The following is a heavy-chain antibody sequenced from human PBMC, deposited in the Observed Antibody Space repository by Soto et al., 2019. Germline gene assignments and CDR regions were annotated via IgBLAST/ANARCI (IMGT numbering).Heavy chain of an antibody. D-gene: IGHD6-6*01. CDR3: AKRNRRYSSPSDAFDI. CDR2: ISWNSGSI. J-gene: IGHJ3*02. Sequence: EVQLVESGGGLVQPGRSLRLSCAASGFTFDDYVMHWVRQAPGKGLEWVSGISWNSGSIGYADSVKGRFTISRDNAKNSLYLQMNSLRAEDTALYYCAKRNRRYSSPSDAFDIWGQGTMVTVSS. CDR1: GFTFDDYV. V-gene: IGHV3-9*01.